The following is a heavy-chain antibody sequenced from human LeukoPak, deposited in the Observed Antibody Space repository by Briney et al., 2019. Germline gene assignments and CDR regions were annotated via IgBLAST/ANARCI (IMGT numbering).Heavy chain of an antibody. J-gene: IGHJ4*02. Sequence: ASVKVSCKASGYTFTSYGISWVRRAPGQGLEWMGWFSAYNGNTNYAQKLQGRVTMTTDTSTNTAYMELRSLRSDDTAVYYCARFEGYSSSSWYAFDYWGQGTLVTVSS. CDR3: ARFEGYSSSSWYAFDY. CDR2: FSAYNGNT. D-gene: IGHD6-13*01. V-gene: IGHV1-18*01. CDR1: GYTFTSYG.